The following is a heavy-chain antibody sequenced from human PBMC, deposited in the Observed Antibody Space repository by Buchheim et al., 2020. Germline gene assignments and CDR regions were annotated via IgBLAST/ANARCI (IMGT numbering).Heavy chain of an antibody. CDR3: AKDRMGDFGEDYFDY. Sequence: EVQLVESGGGLVQPGRSLRLSCAASGFTFDDYAMHWVRQAPGKGLEWVSGISWNSGIKGYADSVKGRFTISRDNAKNSLYLQMNSLRAEDTALYFCAKDRMGDFGEDYFDYWGQGTL. CDR2: ISWNSGIK. D-gene: IGHD4-17*01. CDR1: GFTFDDYA. V-gene: IGHV3-9*01. J-gene: IGHJ4*02.